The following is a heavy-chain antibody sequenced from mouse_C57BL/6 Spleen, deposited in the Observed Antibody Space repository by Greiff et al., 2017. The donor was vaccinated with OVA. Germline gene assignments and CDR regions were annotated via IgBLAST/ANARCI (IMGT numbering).Heavy chain of an antibody. CDR3: ARSPFTTVVDGAMDY. Sequence: QVQLQQPGAEPVKPGASVKLSCKASGYTFTSYWMHWVKQRPGRGLEWIGRIDPNSGGTKYNEKFKSKATLTVDKPSSTAYMQLSSLTSEDSAVYYCARSPFTTVVDGAMDYWGQGTSVTVSS. CDR1: GYTFTSYW. CDR2: IDPNSGGT. J-gene: IGHJ4*01. D-gene: IGHD1-1*01. V-gene: IGHV1-72*01.